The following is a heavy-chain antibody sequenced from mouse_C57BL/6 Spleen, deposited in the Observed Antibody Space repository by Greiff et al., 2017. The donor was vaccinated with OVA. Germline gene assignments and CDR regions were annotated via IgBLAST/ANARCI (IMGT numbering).Heavy chain of an antibody. CDR2: ISYDGSN. Sequence: ESGPGLVKPSQSLSLTCSVPGYSITSGYYWNWIRQFPGNKLEWMGYISYDGSNNYNPSLENRISITRDTSENQFFLKLNSVTTEDTATYYCARHYDYDEGVSLYYAMDYWGQGTSVTVSS. CDR3: ARHYDYDEGVSLYYAMDY. D-gene: IGHD2-4*01. CDR1: GYSITSGYY. V-gene: IGHV3-6*01. J-gene: IGHJ4*01.